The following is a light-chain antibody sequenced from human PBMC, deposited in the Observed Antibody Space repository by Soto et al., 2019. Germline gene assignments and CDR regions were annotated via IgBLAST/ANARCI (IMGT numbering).Light chain of an antibody. Sequence: QSALTQPASVSGSPGQSITISCTGTSSDVGGYNYVFWYQQHPGKAPKLMIYEVSNRPSGVSNRFSGSKSGNTACLTISGLQAEDEADYYCSSYTSGSTWVFGGGTKVTVL. J-gene: IGLJ3*02. V-gene: IGLV2-14*01. CDR1: SSDVGGYNY. CDR3: SSYTSGSTWV. CDR2: EVS.